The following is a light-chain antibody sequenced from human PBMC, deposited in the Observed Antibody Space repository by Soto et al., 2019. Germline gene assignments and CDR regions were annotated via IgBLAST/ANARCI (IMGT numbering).Light chain of an antibody. Sequence: IVLTQSPETLTVLPGERVTLSCRASESVDINLAWYQQKPGQAPRLLIYGASTRATDMPGTFSGRGSGTDFTLTISRLEPEDFAVYYCHHYGTSWTFGQGTKVDIK. CDR1: ESVDIN. CDR2: GAS. J-gene: IGKJ1*01. CDR3: HHYGTSWT. V-gene: IGKV3-20*01.